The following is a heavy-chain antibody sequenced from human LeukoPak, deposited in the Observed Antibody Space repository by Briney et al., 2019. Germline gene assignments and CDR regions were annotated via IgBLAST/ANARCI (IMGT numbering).Heavy chain of an antibody. D-gene: IGHD3-22*01. CDR2: ISAYNGNT. J-gene: IGHJ4*02. Sequence: ASVKVSCKASGYTFTSYGISWVRQAPGQGLEWMGWISAYNGNTNYAQKLQGRVTMTTDTSTSTAYMELRSLRSDDTAVYYCARGWAAYYYDSSGYYYFDHWGQGTLVTVSS. CDR1: GYTFTSYG. V-gene: IGHV1-18*01. CDR3: ARGWAAYYYDSSGYYYFDH.